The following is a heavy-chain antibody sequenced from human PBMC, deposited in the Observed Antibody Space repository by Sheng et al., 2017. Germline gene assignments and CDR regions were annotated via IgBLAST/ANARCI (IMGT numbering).Heavy chain of an antibody. Sequence: EVQLVESGGGLVQPGRSLRLSCTTSGFTFGDYAMSWVRQAPGKGLEWVGLIRSKAYGGTTEYAASVKGRFTISRDDSKSIAYLQMNSLKPEDTAVYYCTRGRYFDWLSPDYWGQGTLVTVSS. D-gene: IGHD3-9*01. CDR1: GFTFGDYA. V-gene: IGHV3-49*04. CDR2: IRSKAYGGTT. J-gene: IGHJ4*02. CDR3: TRGRYFDWLSPDY.